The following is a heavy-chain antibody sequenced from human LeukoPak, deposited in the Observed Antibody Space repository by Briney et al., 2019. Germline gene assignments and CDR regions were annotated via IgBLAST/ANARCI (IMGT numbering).Heavy chain of an antibody. CDR2: INPTSGGA. V-gene: IGHV1-2*02. Sequence: ASVKVSSTPSGYTFTRYYMHWVRQAPGQGLEWMGWINPTSGGANYAKKFHGRVTITRDTSLSTAYMQLSRPRSPPPAVHYCSRSSDSSGYHHYFDYWGQGTLVTVSS. D-gene: IGHD3-22*01. J-gene: IGHJ4*02. CDR3: SRSSDSSGYHHYFDY. CDR1: GYTFTRYY.